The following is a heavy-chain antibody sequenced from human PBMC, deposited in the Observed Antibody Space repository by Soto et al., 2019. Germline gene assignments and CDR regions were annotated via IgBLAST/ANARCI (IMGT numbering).Heavy chain of an antibody. V-gene: IGHV4-39*01. D-gene: IGHD3-3*01. J-gene: IGHJ6*02. CDR1: GDSISSSSYY. CDR2: IYFSGNT. CDR3: ARQYYDIWSGFTFYYGMDV. Sequence: QLQLQESGPGLVKPSETLSLTCTVSGDSISSSSYYWGWVRQPPGRGLEWIGSIYFSGNTFYNPSRKSRVTMSVDTPKNYFCLKLKSVTAADTAVYYCARQYYDIWSGFTFYYGMDVWGQGTTVTVSS.